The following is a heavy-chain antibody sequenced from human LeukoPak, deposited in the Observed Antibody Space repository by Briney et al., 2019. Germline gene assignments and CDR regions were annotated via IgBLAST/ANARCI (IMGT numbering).Heavy chain of an antibody. Sequence: SETLSLTCAVYGGSFSGYYWSWIRQPPGKGLEWIGEINHSGSTNYNPSLKSRVTISVDTSKNQFSLKLSSVTAADTAVYYCARAGHTTGAFDIWGQGTMVTVSS. CDR1: GGSFSGYY. V-gene: IGHV4-34*01. CDR2: INHSGST. CDR3: ARAGHTTGAFDI. D-gene: IGHD1-14*01. J-gene: IGHJ3*02.